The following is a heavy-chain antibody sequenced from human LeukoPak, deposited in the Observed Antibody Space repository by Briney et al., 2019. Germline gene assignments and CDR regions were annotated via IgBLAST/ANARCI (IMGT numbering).Heavy chain of an antibody. CDR3: VRDTLWFGELLRGFDY. Sequence: ASVKVSFKASGYTFTSNGISWVRQAPGQGLEWMGWISGYNGNTNYAQKLQGRVTMTTDTSTSTAYMELRSLRSDDTAVYYCVRDTLWFGELLRGFDYWGQGTLVTVSS. J-gene: IGHJ4*02. V-gene: IGHV1-18*04. D-gene: IGHD3-10*01. CDR1: GYTFTSNG. CDR2: ISGYNGNT.